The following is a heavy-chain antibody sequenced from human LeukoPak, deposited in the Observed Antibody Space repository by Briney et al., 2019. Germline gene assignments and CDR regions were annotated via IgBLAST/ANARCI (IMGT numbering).Heavy chain of an antibody. J-gene: IGHJ6*03. Sequence: GGSLRLSCAASGFTVSDNYMSWVRQAPGKGLEWVSGIIDSGESTYYANFAKGRFTISRDNSNNTLYLQMNSLRAEDTAVYYCAKLGGQELHNYYVAVCGKGTTVAVSS. CDR1: GFTVSDNY. V-gene: IGHV3-23*01. CDR2: IIDSGEST. CDR3: AKLGGQELHNYYVAV. D-gene: IGHD3-16*01.